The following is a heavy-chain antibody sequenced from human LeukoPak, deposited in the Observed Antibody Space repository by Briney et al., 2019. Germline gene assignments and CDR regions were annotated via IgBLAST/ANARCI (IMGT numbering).Heavy chain of an antibody. CDR1: GGSISRGNYY. Sequence: PSETLSLTCTVSGGSISRGNYYWSWIRQPAGKGLEWIGRVYTSGSTNYNPSLKSRVTISVDTSKNQFSLKLSSVTAADTAVYYCARAFYSSSWLDYWGQGTLVTVSS. D-gene: IGHD6-13*01. V-gene: IGHV4-61*02. CDR3: ARAFYSSSWLDY. CDR2: VYTSGST. J-gene: IGHJ4*02.